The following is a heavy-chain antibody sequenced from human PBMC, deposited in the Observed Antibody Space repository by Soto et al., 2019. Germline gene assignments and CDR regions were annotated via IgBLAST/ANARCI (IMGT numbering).Heavy chain of an antibody. CDR1: GYTFINYY. J-gene: IGHJ4*02. V-gene: IGHV1-46*01. Sequence: QVQLVQSGAEVKKPGASVKVSCKASGYTFINYYIHWVRQAPGHGLGWMAIINPTGGSTNYAQKFQGRLTLTMDTSTTTVYMELSSLTSEDTAIYYCARHLAAGDVWGKGTLVTVSS. CDR2: INPTGGST. D-gene: IGHD2-8*02. CDR3: ARHLAAGDV.